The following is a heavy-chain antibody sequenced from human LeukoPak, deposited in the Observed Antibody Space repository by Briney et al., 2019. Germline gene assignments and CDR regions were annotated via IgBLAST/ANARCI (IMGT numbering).Heavy chain of an antibody. V-gene: IGHV3-30-3*01. Sequence: GGSLRLSCAASGFTFSSYAMHWVRQAPGKGLEWVAVILYDGSNKYYADSVKGRFTISRDNSKNTLYLQMNSLRAEDTAVYYCARFKDDVGGFDYWGQGTLVTVSS. CDR1: GFTFSSYA. CDR3: ARFKDDVGGFDY. CDR2: ILYDGSNK. D-gene: IGHD1-1*01. J-gene: IGHJ4*02.